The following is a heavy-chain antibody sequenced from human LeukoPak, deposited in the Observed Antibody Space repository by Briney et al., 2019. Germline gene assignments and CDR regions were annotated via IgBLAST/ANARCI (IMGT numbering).Heavy chain of an antibody. CDR2: INPNSGGT. D-gene: IGHD3-3*01. J-gene: IGHJ5*02. CDR1: GYTFTGYY. CDR3: ARDSTAPMYDFWSGYSPYNWFDP. Sequence: ASVKVSCKASGYTFTGYYVHWVRQAPGQGLEWMGWINPNSGGTNYAQKFQGRVTMTRDTSISTAYMELSRLRSDDTAVYYCARDSTAPMYDFWSGYSPYNWFDPWGQGTLVTVSS. V-gene: IGHV1-2*02.